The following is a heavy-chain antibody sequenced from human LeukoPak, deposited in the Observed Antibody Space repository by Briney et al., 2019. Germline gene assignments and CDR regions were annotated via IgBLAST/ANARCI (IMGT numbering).Heavy chain of an antibody. CDR2: IKSNADGGTT. J-gene: IGHJ4*02. CDR3: TTDEWQ. V-gene: IGHV3-15*01. D-gene: IGHD2-8*01. Sequence: GGSLRLSCATSGFTFQNSWMSWVREAPGKGLESGGRIKSNADGGTTDYPAPVKGRFTISRDDSTNTLYLQMNSLKTEDTAVYYCTTDEWQWGQGTLVTVSS. CDR1: GFTFQNSW.